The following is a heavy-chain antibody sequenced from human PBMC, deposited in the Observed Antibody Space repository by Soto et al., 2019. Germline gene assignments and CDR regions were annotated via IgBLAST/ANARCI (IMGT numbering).Heavy chain of an antibody. CDR3: AREGDDYGDYKRALDI. Sequence: EVQLVESGGGLVKPGGSLRLSCEASGFTFRSYSMNWVRQAPGKGLEWVSSISTTSSYIYYGDSVKGRFTSSRDNAKNSLFLQMNSLRAAYTAIYYCAREGDDYGDYKRALDIWGQGTTVHDSS. CDR2: ISTTSSYI. J-gene: IGHJ3*02. D-gene: IGHD4-17*01. CDR1: GFTFRSYS. V-gene: IGHV3-21*01.